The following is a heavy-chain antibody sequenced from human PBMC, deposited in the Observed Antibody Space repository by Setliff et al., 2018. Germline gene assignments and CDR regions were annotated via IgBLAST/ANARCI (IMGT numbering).Heavy chain of an antibody. V-gene: IGHV4-61*10. D-gene: IGHD3-3*01. CDR3: AGMSGFQYMDV. J-gene: IGHJ6*03. Sequence: SETLSLTCIVSGESIDSVATGNHYWHWIRQPVGKGLEWIGHIFLTGSTDYDPSFRNRATISLDMSKNEFDLRMASVTSADTAVYYCAGMSGFQYMDVWGKGTTVTVSS. CDR2: IFLTGST. CDR1: GESIDSVATGNHY.